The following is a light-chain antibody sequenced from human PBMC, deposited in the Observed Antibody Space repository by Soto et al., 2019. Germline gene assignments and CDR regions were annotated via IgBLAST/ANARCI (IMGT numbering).Light chain of an antibody. J-gene: IGLJ1*01. CDR3: AAWDDNLNAYV. V-gene: IGLV1-44*01. CDR1: SSNIGSNT. Sequence: QSVLTQPPSASGTPGQRVTISCSGGSSNIGSNTVNWYQHLPGTAPKLLIYLGDQRASGVSDRFSGSKSGTSASLAINGLRSDDEADYYCAAWDDNLNAYVFGSGTKLTVL. CDR2: LGD.